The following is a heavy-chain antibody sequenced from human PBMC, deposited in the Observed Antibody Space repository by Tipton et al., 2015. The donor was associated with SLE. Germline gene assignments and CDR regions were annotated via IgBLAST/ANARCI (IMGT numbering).Heavy chain of an antibody. D-gene: IGHD6-19*01. V-gene: IGHV4-34*01. CDR2: INQSGST. CDR1: GGSFSGHY. Sequence: TLSLTCAVYGGSFSGHYWSWIRQPPGKGLEWIGEINQSGSTNYNPSLKSRVTMSVDTSKNQFSLKLSSGTAADTAVYYCARDHPVAGPFDYWGQGTLVTVSS. J-gene: IGHJ4*02. CDR3: ARDHPVAGPFDY.